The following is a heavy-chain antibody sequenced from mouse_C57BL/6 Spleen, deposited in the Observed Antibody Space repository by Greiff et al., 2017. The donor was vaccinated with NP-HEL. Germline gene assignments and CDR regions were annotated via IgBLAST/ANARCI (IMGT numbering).Heavy chain of an antibody. V-gene: IGHV5-9-1*02. CDR1: GFTFSSYA. CDR3: TRGSFAY. J-gene: IGHJ3*01. Sequence: EVQLQESGEGLVKPGGSLKLSCAASGFTFSSYAMSWVRQTPEKRLEWVAYISSGGDYIYYADTVKGRFTISRDNARNTLYLHMSSLKSEDTGLYYCTRGSFAYWGQGTLVTVSA. CDR2: ISSGGDYI.